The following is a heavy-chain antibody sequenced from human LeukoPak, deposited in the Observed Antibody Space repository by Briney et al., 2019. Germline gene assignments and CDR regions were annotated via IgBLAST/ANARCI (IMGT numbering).Heavy chain of an antibody. V-gene: IGHV1-69*13. CDR1: GGTFSSYA. CDR3: ASRIAARGGFDY. J-gene: IGHJ4*02. Sequence: SVKVFCKASGGTFSSYAISWVRQAPGQGLEWMGGIIPIFGTANYAQKFQGRVTITADESTSTAYMELGSLRSEDTAVYYCASRIAARGGFDYWGQGTLVTVSS. CDR2: IIPIFGTA. D-gene: IGHD6-6*01.